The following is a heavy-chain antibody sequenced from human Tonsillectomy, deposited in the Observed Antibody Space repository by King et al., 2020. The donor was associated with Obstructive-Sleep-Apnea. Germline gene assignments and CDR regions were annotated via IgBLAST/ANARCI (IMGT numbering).Heavy chain of an antibody. CDR1: GGSISSSSYY. CDR3: ARDWGKAWFGELPFDY. V-gene: IGHV4-39*07. J-gene: IGHJ4*02. D-gene: IGHD3-10*01. CDR2: IYYSGST. Sequence: LQLQESGPGLVKPSETLSLTCTVSGGSISSSSYYWGWIRQPPGKGLEWIGSIYYSGSTYYNPSLKSRVTISVDTSKNQFSLKLSSVTAADTAVYYCARDWGKAWFGELPFDYWGQGTLVTVSS.